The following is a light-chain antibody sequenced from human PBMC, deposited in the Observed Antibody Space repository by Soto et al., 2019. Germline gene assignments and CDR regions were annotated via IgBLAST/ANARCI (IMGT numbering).Light chain of an antibody. CDR3: QQQGRSWIT. CDR2: DAS. CDR1: QSVSSY. Sequence: EIVLTQSPATLSLSPGERATLSCRASQSVSSYLAWYQQKPGQAPRLLIYDASNRATGIPDRFSGSGSGTDFTLTISSLEPEDFAVYYCQQQGRSWITFGQGTRLEIK. V-gene: IGKV3-11*01. J-gene: IGKJ5*01.